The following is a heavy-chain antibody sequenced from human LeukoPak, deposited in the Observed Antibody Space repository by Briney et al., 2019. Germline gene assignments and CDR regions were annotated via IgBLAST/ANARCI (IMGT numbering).Heavy chain of an antibody. CDR2: IKSDGST. CDR3: ARAPSEIGGYYPEYFRH. J-gene: IGHJ1*01. Sequence: PGGSLRLSCAASGFTFSSYWMHWLRQAPGKGLVWVSRIKSDGSTNYADSVKGRFTISRDNAKNTVSLQMNSLRAEDTGVYYCARAPSEIGGYYPEYFRHWGQGTLVTLSS. V-gene: IGHV3-74*01. D-gene: IGHD3-22*01. CDR1: GFTFSSYW.